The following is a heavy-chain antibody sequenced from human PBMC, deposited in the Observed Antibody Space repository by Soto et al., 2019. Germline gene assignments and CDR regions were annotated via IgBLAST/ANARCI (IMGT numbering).Heavy chain of an antibody. CDR2: IYHTGDT. CDR3: ARHKELLLASLSYGLDL. Sequence: SETLSLTCTVSGDFVSSSRYYWGWIRQPPGKGLEWIGSIYHTGDTFFNPSLKSRVTFSVDPSKNQFSLKLTSLTAADTAVYFCARHKELLLASLSYGLDLWGQGTTVTVSS. J-gene: IGHJ6*02. V-gene: IGHV4-39*01. D-gene: IGHD3-22*01. CDR1: GDFVSSSRYY.